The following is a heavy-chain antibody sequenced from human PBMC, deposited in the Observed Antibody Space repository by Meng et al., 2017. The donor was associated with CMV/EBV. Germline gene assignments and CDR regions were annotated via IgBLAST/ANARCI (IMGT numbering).Heavy chain of an antibody. CDR2: ISSSGSTI. D-gene: IGHD2-21*01. Sequence: GGSLISCAASGFTFSSYEMNWVRQAPGKGLEWVSYISSSGSTIYYADSVKGRFTISRDNAKNSLYLQMNSLRAEDTAVYYCARHRGMDVWGQGTTVTVSS. V-gene: IGHV3-48*03. CDR3: ARHRGMDV. CDR1: GFTFSSYE. J-gene: IGHJ6*02.